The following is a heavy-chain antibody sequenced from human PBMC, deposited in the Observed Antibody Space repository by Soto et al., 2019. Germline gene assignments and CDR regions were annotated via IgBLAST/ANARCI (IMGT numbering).Heavy chain of an antibody. Sequence: GGSLRLSCAASGFTFSSYWMHWVRQAPGKGLVWVSRVNSDGTTTSYADSVKGRFTISRDNSKSTLYLQMNSLRAEDTAVYYCSRDRGSDPLGPGDYWGQGTLVTVSS. CDR3: SRDRGSDPLGPGDY. CDR1: GFTFSSYW. J-gene: IGHJ4*02. CDR2: VNSDGTTT. D-gene: IGHD3-10*01. V-gene: IGHV3-74*01.